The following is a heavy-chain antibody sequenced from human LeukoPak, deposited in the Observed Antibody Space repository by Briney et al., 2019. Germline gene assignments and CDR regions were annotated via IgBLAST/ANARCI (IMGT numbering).Heavy chain of an antibody. CDR2: INPNSGDT. D-gene: IGHD3-16*02. J-gene: IGHJ3*02. CDR1: GYTFTGYH. Sequence: ASVKVSCKASGYTFTGYHMHWVRQAPGQGLEWMGWINPNSGDTNYAQKFQGRVTMTRDTSISTAYMELSRLRSDDTAVYYCARDFMIMFGGIIVPRAFDIWGQGTMVTVSS. V-gene: IGHV1-2*02. CDR3: ARDFMIMFGGIIVPRAFDI.